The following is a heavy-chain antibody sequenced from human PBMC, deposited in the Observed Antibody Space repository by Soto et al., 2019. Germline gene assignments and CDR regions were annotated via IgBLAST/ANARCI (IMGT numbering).Heavy chain of an antibody. Sequence: GGSLRLSCAASGFTFSSYAMSWVRQAPGKGLEWVSAISGSGGSTYYADSVKGRFTISRDNSKNTLYLQMNSLRAEDTAVYYGGKDFYDSSGYYYVGNWFDPWGQGTLVTVSS. V-gene: IGHV3-23*01. D-gene: IGHD3-22*01. CDR1: GFTFSSYA. J-gene: IGHJ5*02. CDR3: GKDFYDSSGYYYVGNWFDP. CDR2: ISGSGGST.